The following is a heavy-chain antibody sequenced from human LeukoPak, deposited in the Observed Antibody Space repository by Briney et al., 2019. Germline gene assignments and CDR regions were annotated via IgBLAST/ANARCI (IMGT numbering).Heavy chain of an antibody. CDR1: GGSISSGSYY. CDR2: IYTSGST. J-gene: IGHJ3*02. V-gene: IGHV4-61*02. Sequence: SETLSLTCTVSGGSISSGSYYWSWIRQPAGKGLEWIGRIYTSGSTNYNPSLKSRVTISVDTSKNQFSLRLTSVTPADTAVYYCALGAAFDIWGQGTMVTVSS. CDR3: ALGAAFDI.